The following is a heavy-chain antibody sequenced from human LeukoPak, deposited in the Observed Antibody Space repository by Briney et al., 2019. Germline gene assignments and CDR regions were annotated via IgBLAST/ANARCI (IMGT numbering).Heavy chain of an antibody. CDR3: AKYSRLGIAVAQVPYYFDY. D-gene: IGHD6-19*01. CDR2: ISGSGGST. J-gene: IGHJ4*02. Sequence: GGSLRLSCAASGFTFSSYAMSWVRQAPGKGLEWVSAISGSGGSTYYADSVKGRFTISRDNSKNTLYLQMNSPRAEDTAVYYCAKYSRLGIAVAQVPYYFDYWGQGTLSPSPQ. V-gene: IGHV3-23*01. CDR1: GFTFSSYA.